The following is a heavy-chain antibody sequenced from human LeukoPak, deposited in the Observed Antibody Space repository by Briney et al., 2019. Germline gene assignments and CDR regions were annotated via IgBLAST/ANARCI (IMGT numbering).Heavy chain of an antibody. J-gene: IGHJ4*02. CDR2: IYHSGTT. CDR3: ARADDSSGYADY. Sequence: PSGTLSLTCAVSGGSISSSNWWSWVRQPPGKGLEWIGEIYHSGTTNYNPSLKSRVTISVDKSKNQFSLKLNSVTAADTAVYYCARADDSSGYADYWGQGTLVTVSS. CDR1: GGSISSSNW. V-gene: IGHV4-4*02. D-gene: IGHD3-22*01.